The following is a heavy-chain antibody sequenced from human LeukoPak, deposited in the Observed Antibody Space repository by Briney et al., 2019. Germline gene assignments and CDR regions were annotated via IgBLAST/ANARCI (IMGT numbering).Heavy chain of an antibody. D-gene: IGHD2-2*01. CDR2: ISYDGSNK. J-gene: IGHJ6*04. CDR1: GFTCSSYG. Sequence: PGGSLRLSCAASGFTCSSYGMHWVRQAPGKGLEGVAVISYDGSNKYYADSVKGRFTISRDNSKNTLYLQMNSLRAEDTAVYYCAKVLQLRDYYYYGMDVWGKGTTVTVSS. CDR3: AKVLQLRDYYYYGMDV. V-gene: IGHV3-30*18.